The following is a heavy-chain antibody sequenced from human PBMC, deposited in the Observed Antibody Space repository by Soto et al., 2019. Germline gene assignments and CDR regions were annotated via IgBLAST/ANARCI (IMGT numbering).Heavy chain of an antibody. CDR3: ANEHYDSSGIVDY. Sequence: GGSLRLSCAASGFTFSTYAMSWVRQAPGKGLEWVSTISGSGLSTFYADSVKGRFTISRDNSKNTLFLQMNSLRAEGTAVYYCANEHYDSSGIVDYWGQGTLVTVSS. J-gene: IGHJ4*02. CDR1: GFTFSTYA. V-gene: IGHV3-23*01. D-gene: IGHD3-22*01. CDR2: ISGSGLST.